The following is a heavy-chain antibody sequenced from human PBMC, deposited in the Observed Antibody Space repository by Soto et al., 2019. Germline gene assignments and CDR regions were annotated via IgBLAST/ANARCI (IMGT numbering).Heavy chain of an antibody. CDR3: ARAYDYYDNSGYYYFDY. CDR2: IYYSGST. J-gene: IGHJ4*02. Sequence: SETLSLTCTVSGGSISRSSYYWAWVRQPPGKGLEWIGSIYYSGSTYYNPSLRSRVTISIDTSKNQFSLKLSSVTAADTAVFYCARAYDYYDNSGYYYFDYWGQGTLVTVSS. CDR1: GGSISRSSYY. V-gene: IGHV4-39*01. D-gene: IGHD3-22*01.